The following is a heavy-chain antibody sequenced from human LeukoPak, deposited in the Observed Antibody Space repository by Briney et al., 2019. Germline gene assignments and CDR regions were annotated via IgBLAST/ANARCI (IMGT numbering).Heavy chain of an antibody. D-gene: IGHD3-10*01. Sequence: GSLRLSCAASGFTFSSYAMSWVRQAPGKGLEWIGEINHSGSTNYNPSLKSRVTISVDTSKNQFSLKLSSVTAADAAVYYCASLYYYGSADLDYWGQGTLVIVSS. CDR1: GFTFSSYA. V-gene: IGHV4-34*01. CDR3: ASLYYYGSADLDY. J-gene: IGHJ4*02. CDR2: INHSGST.